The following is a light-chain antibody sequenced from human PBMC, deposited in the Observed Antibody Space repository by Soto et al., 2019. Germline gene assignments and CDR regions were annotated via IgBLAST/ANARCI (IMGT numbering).Light chain of an antibody. J-gene: IGKJ1*01. Sequence: EIVLTQSPGTLSLSPGERATLSCRASQSVRSNYLAWYQQKPGLAPRLLIYNSSTRATGIPDRFSGSGSGTDFTLTISRLEPEDFALYYCQQYRDLPQTFGQGTQVEIK. CDR1: QSVRSNY. CDR2: NSS. CDR3: QQYRDLPQT. V-gene: IGKV3-20*01.